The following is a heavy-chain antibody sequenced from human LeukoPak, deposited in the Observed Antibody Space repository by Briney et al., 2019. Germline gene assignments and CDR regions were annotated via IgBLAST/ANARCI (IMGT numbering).Heavy chain of an antibody. CDR3: AKINKFYYDSTVYYDY. CDR1: GFAFNTYW. D-gene: IGHD3-22*01. CDR2: VNGDGSST. J-gene: IGHJ4*02. V-gene: IGHV3-74*01. Sequence: GGSLRLSCAASGFAFNTYWMHWVRHAPGKGLEWVSLVNGDGSSTGYADSVKGRFTISRDNAKNMLYLQMNSLRAEDTAVYHCAKINKFYYDSTVYYDYWGQGTLVTVSS.